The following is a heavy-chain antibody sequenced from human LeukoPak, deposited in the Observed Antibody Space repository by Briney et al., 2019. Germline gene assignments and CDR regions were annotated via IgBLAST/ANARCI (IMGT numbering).Heavy chain of an antibody. D-gene: IGHD5-12*01. V-gene: IGHV6-1*01. CDR1: GDSVSSXXXD. Sequence: SQTLSLTCAISGDSVSSXXXDWNWXRQSPSRGXEXXXRTYYRSKWYNDYAVSVESRVTINPDTSKNQFSLQLNSVTPEDTAVYFCARDPGHDSSLDYWGQGTLVTVSS. CDR3: ARDPGHDSSLDY. J-gene: IGHJ4*02. CDR2: TYYRSKWYN.